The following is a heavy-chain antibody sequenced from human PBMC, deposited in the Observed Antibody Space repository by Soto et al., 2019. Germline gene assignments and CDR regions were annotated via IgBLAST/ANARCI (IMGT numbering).Heavy chain of an antibody. V-gene: IGHV3-53*02. CDR2: VYSGGAT. CDR3: ARVPGRL. Sequence: QLVETGGGWIQPGTSLTLSCAASGFSVSRNYMTWVRQAPGKGLEWVSFVYSGGATFSADSVKGRFILSRDDSQNTMYLQMNIRRAEDTAVYYCARVPGRLWGRGTLVTVAS. D-gene: IGHD3-10*01. CDR1: GFSVSRNY. J-gene: IGHJ4*02.